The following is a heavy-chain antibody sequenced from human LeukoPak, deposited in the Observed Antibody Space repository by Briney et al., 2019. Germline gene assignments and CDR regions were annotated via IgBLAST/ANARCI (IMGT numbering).Heavy chain of an antibody. V-gene: IGHV3-21*01. J-gene: IGHJ4*02. Sequence: GGSLRLSCGASGFSFSVCGMNWVRQAPGKGLEWVSSISSSSSYIYYADSVKGRFTISRDNAKNSLYLQMNSLRAEDTAVYYCARSISNFDYWGQGTLVTVSS. CDR2: ISSSSSYI. D-gene: IGHD6-6*01. CDR1: GFSFSVCG. CDR3: ARSISNFDY.